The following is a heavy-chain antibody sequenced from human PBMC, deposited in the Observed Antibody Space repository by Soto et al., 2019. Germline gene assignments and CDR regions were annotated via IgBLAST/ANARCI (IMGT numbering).Heavy chain of an antibody. D-gene: IGHD4-17*01. CDR1: GYSFTSYW. Sequence: GESLKISCKGSGYSFTSYWIGWVRQMPGKGLEWMGIIYPGDSDTRYSPSFQGQVTISADKSISTAYLQWSSLKASDTAMYYCASNIMTTVTTGAFDIWGQGTMVTVS. CDR2: IYPGDSDT. J-gene: IGHJ3*02. CDR3: ASNIMTTVTTGAFDI. V-gene: IGHV5-51*01.